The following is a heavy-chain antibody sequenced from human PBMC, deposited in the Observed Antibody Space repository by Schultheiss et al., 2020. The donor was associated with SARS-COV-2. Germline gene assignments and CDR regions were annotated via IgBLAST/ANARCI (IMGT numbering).Heavy chain of an antibody. CDR1: GFTGYY. D-gene: IGHD1-26*01. Sequence: ASVKVSCKASGFTGYYMHWVRQAPGQGLEWMGIINPSGGSTSYAQKFQGRVTMTRDTSTSTVYMELSSLRSEDTAVYYCARDCGSYRGNWFDPWGQGTLVTVAS. J-gene: IGHJ5*02. CDR2: INPSGGST. V-gene: IGHV1-46*01. CDR3: ARDCGSYRGNWFDP.